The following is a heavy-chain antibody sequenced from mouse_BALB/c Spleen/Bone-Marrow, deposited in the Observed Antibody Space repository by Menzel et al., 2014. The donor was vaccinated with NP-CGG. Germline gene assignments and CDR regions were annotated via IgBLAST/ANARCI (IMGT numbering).Heavy chain of an antibody. Sequence: EVQVVESGGGLVQPGGSLKLSCAASGFDFSRYWMGWVRQAPGRGLKWIGEINPESSTINYTPSPKDKFIISRDNAKNALYLQMSKVRSEDTALYFCARLGYYGMMAYWGQGTSVTVSA. CDR1: GFDFSRYW. V-gene: IGHV4-1*02. CDR3: ARLGYYGMMAY. CDR2: INPESSTI. D-gene: IGHD1-1*01. J-gene: IGHJ4*01.